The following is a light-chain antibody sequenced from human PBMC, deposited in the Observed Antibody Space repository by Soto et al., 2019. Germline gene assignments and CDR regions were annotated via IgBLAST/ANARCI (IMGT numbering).Light chain of an antibody. V-gene: IGKV1-33*01. CDR2: DAS. CDR1: QNINNY. Sequence: DIPMTQSPSSLSASVGDRVTITCQASQNINNYFNWYQQKPGRAPKLLIYDASNLEAGVPSSFRGSGSGTDFTFTISRLQPEDIATYYCQQYENLPTFGQGTRLEIK. CDR3: QQYENLPT. J-gene: IGKJ5*01.